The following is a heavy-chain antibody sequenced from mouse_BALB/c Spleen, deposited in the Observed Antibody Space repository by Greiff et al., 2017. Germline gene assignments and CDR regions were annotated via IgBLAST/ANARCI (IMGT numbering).Heavy chain of an antibody. V-gene: IGHV5-9-1*01. J-gene: IGHJ2*01. Sequence: EVMLVESGGGLVKPGGSLKLSCAASGFTFSSYAMSWVRQTPEKRLEWVATISSGGSYTYYPDSVKGRFTISRDNAKNTLYLQMSSLRSEDTAMYYCARSTMITTGYFDYWGQGTTLTVSS. CDR2: ISSGGSYT. D-gene: IGHD2-4*01. CDR1: GFTFSSYA. CDR3: ARSTMITTGYFDY.